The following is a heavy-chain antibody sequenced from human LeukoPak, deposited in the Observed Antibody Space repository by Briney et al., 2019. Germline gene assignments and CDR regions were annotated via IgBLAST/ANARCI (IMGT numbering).Heavy chain of an antibody. J-gene: IGHJ4*02. CDR3: ASENYDILTGYYI. D-gene: IGHD3-9*01. Sequence: SETLSLTCTVSGGSFSIYYWSWIRQPAGKGLEWIGYIYYSGSTYYNPSLKSRVTISVDTSKNQFSLKLSSVTAADTAVYYCASENYDILTGYYIWGQGTLVTVSS. CDR1: GGSFSIYY. CDR2: IYYSGST. V-gene: IGHV4-59*12.